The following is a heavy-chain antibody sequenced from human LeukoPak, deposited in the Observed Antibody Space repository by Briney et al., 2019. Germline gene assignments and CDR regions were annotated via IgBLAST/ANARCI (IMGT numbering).Heavy chain of an antibody. D-gene: IGHD2-2*01. V-gene: IGHV5-51*01. CDR1: GYSFTSYW. J-gene: IGHJ4*02. Sequence: GESLKISCKGSGYSFTSYWVGWVRQMPGKGLEWMGIVYPGDSETIYSPSFQGQVTISADKSISTAYLQWSSLKASDTAMYYCARQGRSTSPGYNREFDYWGQGTLVTVSS. CDR2: VYPGDSET. CDR3: ARQGRSTSPGYNREFDY.